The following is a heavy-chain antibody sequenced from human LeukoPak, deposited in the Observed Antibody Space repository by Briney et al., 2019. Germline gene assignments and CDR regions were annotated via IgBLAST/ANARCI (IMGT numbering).Heavy chain of an antibody. CDR2: INSDGSST. CDR1: GFTFSSYW. Sequence: GGSLRLSCAASGFTFSSYWMHWVRQAPGKGLVWVSRINSDGSSTSYADSVKGRFTISRDNAKNTLYLRMNSLRAEDTAVYYCARGDYGDYLLLDFDYWGQGTLVTVSS. V-gene: IGHV3-74*01. J-gene: IGHJ4*02. CDR3: ARGDYGDYLLLDFDY. D-gene: IGHD4-17*01.